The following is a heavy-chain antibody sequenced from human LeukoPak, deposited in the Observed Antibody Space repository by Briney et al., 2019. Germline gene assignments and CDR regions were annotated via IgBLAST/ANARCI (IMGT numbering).Heavy chain of an antibody. J-gene: IGHJ4*02. CDR2: ISGSGGST. Sequence: GGSLRLSCAASGFDFSDHGMHWVRQAPGKGLESVSTISGSGGSTYYADSVKGRFTISRDNSKNTLYLQMNSLRAEDTAVYYCAKEYSSSSPDYWGQGILVTVSS. V-gene: IGHV3-23*01. D-gene: IGHD6-6*01. CDR1: GFDFSDHG. CDR3: AKEYSSSSPDY.